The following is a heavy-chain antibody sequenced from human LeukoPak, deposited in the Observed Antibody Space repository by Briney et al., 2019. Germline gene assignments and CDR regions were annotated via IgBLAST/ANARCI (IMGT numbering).Heavy chain of an antibody. V-gene: IGHV4-4*07. CDR1: GGSISSYY. D-gene: IGHD3-22*01. CDR2: IYTSEST. Sequence: PSETLSLTCTVSGGSISSYYWSWIRQPAGKGLEWIGRIYTSESTNYNPSLKSRVTMSVDTSKNQFSLKLSSVTAADTAVYYCARTYYYDSSGYYREYYFDYWGQGTLVTVSS. J-gene: IGHJ4*02. CDR3: ARTYYYDSSGYYREYYFDY.